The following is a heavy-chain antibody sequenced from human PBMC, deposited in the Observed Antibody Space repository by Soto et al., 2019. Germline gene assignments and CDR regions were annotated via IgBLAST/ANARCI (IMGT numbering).Heavy chain of an antibody. Sequence: SETLSLTCTVSGGSISSYYWSWIRQPPGKGLEWIGYIYYSGSTNYNPSLKSRVTISVDTSKNQFSLRLSSVTAADTAVYYCASSNVPASAGSTIFGVVIPNYYYYMDVWGKGTTVTVSS. CDR3: ASSNVPASAGSTIFGVVIPNYYYYMDV. CDR2: IYYSGST. J-gene: IGHJ6*03. V-gene: IGHV4-59*01. CDR1: GGSISSYY. D-gene: IGHD3-3*01.